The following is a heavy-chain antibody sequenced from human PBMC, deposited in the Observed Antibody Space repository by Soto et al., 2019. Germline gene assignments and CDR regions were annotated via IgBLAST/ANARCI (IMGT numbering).Heavy chain of an antibody. CDR2: IWSDGSKE. D-gene: IGHD3-3*01. CDR3: ARRFEPRGFWSTYSLDYGLDV. V-gene: IGHV3-33*01. J-gene: IGHJ6*02. CDR1: GFTFSDYG. Sequence: QVQLVESGGGVVQPGRSLKLSCTASGFTFSDYGMHWVRQAPGKGLEWVALIWSDGSKEYFADSVKGRFTISRDNSKDTVYLHTNSLRAEDTAVYYCARRFEPRGFWSTYSLDYGLDVWGRGTMVTVS.